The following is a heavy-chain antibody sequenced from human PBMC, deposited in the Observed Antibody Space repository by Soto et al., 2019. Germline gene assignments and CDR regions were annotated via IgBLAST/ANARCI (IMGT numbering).Heavy chain of an antibody. CDR1: GFTFSTYA. D-gene: IGHD6-19*01. V-gene: IGHV3-23*01. Sequence: GGSLRLSCAPSGFTFSTYAMSWVRQAPGKGLEWVSAISGAGGSSYYADSVKGRFTISRDNSKDTLYLQMNSLRADDTAVYYCAKGSEQWLGPMYFDSWGQGTLVTVS. CDR2: ISGAGGSS. J-gene: IGHJ4*02. CDR3: AKGSEQWLGPMYFDS.